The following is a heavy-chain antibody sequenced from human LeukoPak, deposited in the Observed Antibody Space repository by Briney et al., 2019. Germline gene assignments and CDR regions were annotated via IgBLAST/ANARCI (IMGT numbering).Heavy chain of an antibody. CDR1: GFTFSSYS. D-gene: IGHD3-16*01. CDR3: ASDVSYGAFDI. V-gene: IGHV3-21*01. Sequence: PGGSLRLSCAASGFTFSSYSMNWVRQAPGKGLEWVSSISSSSSYIYYADSVKGRFAISRDNSKNTLYLQMNSLRAEDTAVYYCASDVSYGAFDIWGQGTMVTVSS. J-gene: IGHJ3*02. CDR2: ISSSSSYI.